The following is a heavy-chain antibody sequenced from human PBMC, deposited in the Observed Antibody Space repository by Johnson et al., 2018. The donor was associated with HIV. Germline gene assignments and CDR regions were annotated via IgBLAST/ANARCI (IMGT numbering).Heavy chain of an antibody. J-gene: IGHJ3*02. CDR1: GFTFADYG. D-gene: IGHD2-8*01. CDR3: ARGGVVHDGFDI. V-gene: IGHV3-30*02. CDR2: IAHDESIT. Sequence: QVQLVESGGGVVQPGGSLRLSCAASGFTFADYGMHWVRQPPGKGLEWVAFIAHDESITHYADSVKGRFTMSRDNSKNTLYLQMNTLRAEDTAVYYCARGGVVHDGFDIRGLGTMVTVSS.